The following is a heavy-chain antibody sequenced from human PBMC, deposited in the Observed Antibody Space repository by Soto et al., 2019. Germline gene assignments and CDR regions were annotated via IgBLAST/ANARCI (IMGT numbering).Heavy chain of an antibody. V-gene: IGHV1-8*01. CDR2: MNSFSGSG. CDR3: ARGSAFQRTGNSDF. Sequence: QVQLVQSGAEVKKPGASVKVSCRTSGYKFADYNMNWVRQATGRGLEWLGYMNSFSGSGGSAPQFQGRLTLTKNTSIITAYLEMTNLRDDDTAVYYCARGSAFQRTGNSDFCGQGTPVTVSS. D-gene: IGHD6-19*01. CDR1: GYKFADYN. J-gene: IGHJ4*02.